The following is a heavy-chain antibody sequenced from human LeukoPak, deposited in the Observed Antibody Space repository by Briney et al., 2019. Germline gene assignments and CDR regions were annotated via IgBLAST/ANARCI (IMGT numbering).Heavy chain of an antibody. Sequence: GGSLRLSCAASGFTFSSYSMNWVRQAPGKGLEGGSYISSSSSTIYYADSVKGRFTISRDNAKNSLYLQMNSLRDEDTAVYYCARDSGIAVAGTQADFDYWGQGTLVTVSS. J-gene: IGHJ4*02. CDR3: ARDSGIAVAGTQADFDY. V-gene: IGHV3-48*02. CDR1: GFTFSSYS. CDR2: ISSSSSTI. D-gene: IGHD6-19*01.